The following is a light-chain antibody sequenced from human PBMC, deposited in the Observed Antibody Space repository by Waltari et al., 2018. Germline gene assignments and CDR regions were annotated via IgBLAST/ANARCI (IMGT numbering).Light chain of an antibody. CDR2: DVT. V-gene: IGLV2-14*01. Sequence: QSALTQPASVSGAPGQSITLHCTGPSSDVVIHNHVSWYQQFPDRAPKLMIYDVTNRPSGVSNRFSGSKSANTASLTISGLQPEDEADYYCGSYIPGCTLVFGGGTKLTVL. CDR1: SSDVVIHNH. CDR3: GSYIPGCTLV. J-gene: IGLJ3*02.